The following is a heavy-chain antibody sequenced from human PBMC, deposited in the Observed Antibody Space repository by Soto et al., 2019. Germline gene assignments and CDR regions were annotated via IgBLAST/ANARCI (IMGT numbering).Heavy chain of an antibody. D-gene: IGHD1-26*01. CDR1: GFTFSNHW. Sequence: GGSLRLSCAASGFTFSNHWTHWVRQAPGKGLVWVSRINSDGSSTNYADSVKGRFTISRDNAKNTLYLQMNSLRAEDTAVYYCARARSPDYYGMDVWGQGTTVTVSS. CDR3: ARARSPDYYGMDV. CDR2: INSDGSST. V-gene: IGHV3-74*01. J-gene: IGHJ6*02.